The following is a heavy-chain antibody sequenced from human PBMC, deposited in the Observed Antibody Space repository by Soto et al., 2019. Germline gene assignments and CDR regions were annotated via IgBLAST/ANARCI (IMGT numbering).Heavy chain of an antibody. CDR1: GYTFTSYG. CDR3: ARDRSGSYYEDYYYYGMDV. CDR2: ISAYNGNT. V-gene: IGHV1-18*01. Sequence: SVKVSCKASGYTFTSYGISWVRQAPGQGLEWMGWISAYNGNTNYAQKLQGRVTMTTDTSTSTAYMELRSLRSDDTAVYYCARDRSGSYYEDYYYYGMDVWGQGTTVTVSS. J-gene: IGHJ6*02. D-gene: IGHD1-26*01.